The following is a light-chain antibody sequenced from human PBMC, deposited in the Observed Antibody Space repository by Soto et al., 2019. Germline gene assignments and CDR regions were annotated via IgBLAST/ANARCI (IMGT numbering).Light chain of an antibody. J-gene: IGKJ2*01. CDR2: GAS. CDR3: QQDGSSPYT. Sequence: IVLTQPPGTLPLSPGERATLSCRASQSVRNNYLAWYQQKPGQAPWLLIYGASNRDTGIPDRFSGSGSGTDFPLTTSRLEPEDFAVYYCQQDGSSPYTFGPGTKLEIK. CDR1: QSVRNNY. V-gene: IGKV3-20*01.